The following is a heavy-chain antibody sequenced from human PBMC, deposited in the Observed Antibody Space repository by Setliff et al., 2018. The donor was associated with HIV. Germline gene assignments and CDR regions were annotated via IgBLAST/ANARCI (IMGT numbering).Heavy chain of an antibody. CDR3: ARRRGYGYTFDI. CDR1: DDSLSSSNYY. D-gene: IGHD5-12*01. J-gene: IGHJ4*02. V-gene: IGHV4-39*01. CDR2: IYYSGTT. Sequence: SETLSLTCSVSDDSLSSSNYYWGWVCQPPGKGLEWIAMIYYSGTTHYSPSLKSRVTITGYTSMKQLLLRLNYVTAAATAVYYCARRRGYGYTFDIWGQGLLVTVSS.